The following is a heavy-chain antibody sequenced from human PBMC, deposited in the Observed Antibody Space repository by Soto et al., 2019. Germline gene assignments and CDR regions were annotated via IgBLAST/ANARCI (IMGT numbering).Heavy chain of an antibody. J-gene: IGHJ6*02. V-gene: IGHV4-39*01. Sequence: SETLSLTCTVSGGSISSSSYYWGWIRQPPGKGLEWIGSIYYSGSTYYNPSLKSRVTISVDTSKNQFSLKLSSVTAADTAVYYCARHKGGKEYYYGMDVWGQGTTVTVSS. CDR3: ARHKGGKEYYYGMDV. D-gene: IGHD3-16*01. CDR1: GGSISSSSYY. CDR2: IYYSGST.